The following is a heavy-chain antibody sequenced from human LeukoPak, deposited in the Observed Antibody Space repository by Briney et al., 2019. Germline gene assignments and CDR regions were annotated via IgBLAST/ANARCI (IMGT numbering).Heavy chain of an antibody. CDR3: AREPFPSGYSYGYENWFDP. Sequence: KPGGSLRLSCAASGFTFSDYYMSWIRQAPGKGLEWVSYISSSGSTIYYADSVKGRFTISRDNAKNSLYLQMNNLRAEDTAVYYCAREPFPSGYSYGYENWFDPWGQGTLVTVSS. J-gene: IGHJ5*02. CDR2: ISSSGSTI. D-gene: IGHD5-18*01. CDR1: GFTFSDYY. V-gene: IGHV3-11*01.